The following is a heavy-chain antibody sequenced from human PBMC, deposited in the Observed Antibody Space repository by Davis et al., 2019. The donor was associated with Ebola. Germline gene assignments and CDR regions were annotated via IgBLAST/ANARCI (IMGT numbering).Heavy chain of an antibody. Sequence: PGGSLRLSCEGSGFALSGYWIAWVRQMHGKGLEYMGIIFAGDSGARYSPSFQGQVTLSVDKSINTAYLQWSSLKASDTAMYYCARPDNIGYYFDYWGQGTLVTVSS. CDR3: ARPDNIGYYFDY. CDR1: GFALSGYW. J-gene: IGHJ4*02. V-gene: IGHV5-51*01. D-gene: IGHD6-13*01. CDR2: IFAGDSGA.